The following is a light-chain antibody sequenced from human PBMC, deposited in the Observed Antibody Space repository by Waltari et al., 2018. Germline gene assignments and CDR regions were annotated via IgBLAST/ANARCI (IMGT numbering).Light chain of an antibody. Sequence: DIQTTQSPSTLSASVGDRVTITCRASQNINTYLAWYQHKPGKAPKLLIYGGSTLESGVPLRFSGSGSGTEFTLTISSLQPDDFATYYCQRYNSYSNTFGQGTKLEIK. CDR1: QNINTY. CDR2: GGS. CDR3: QRYNSYSNT. V-gene: IGKV1-5*01. J-gene: IGKJ2*01.